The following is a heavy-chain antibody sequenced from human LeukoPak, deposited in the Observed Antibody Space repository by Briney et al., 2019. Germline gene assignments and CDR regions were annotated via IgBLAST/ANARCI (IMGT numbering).Heavy chain of an antibody. CDR1: GYTFTGYY. Sequence: ASVKVSCKASGYTFTGYYMHWVRQAPGQGLEWMGWISAYNGNTNYAQKLQGRVTMTTDTSTSTAYMELRSLRSDDTAVYYCARPRVESSGYYVDDFEYWGQGTLVIVSS. CDR3: ARPRVESSGYYVDDFEY. V-gene: IGHV1-18*04. D-gene: IGHD3-22*01. CDR2: ISAYNGNT. J-gene: IGHJ4*02.